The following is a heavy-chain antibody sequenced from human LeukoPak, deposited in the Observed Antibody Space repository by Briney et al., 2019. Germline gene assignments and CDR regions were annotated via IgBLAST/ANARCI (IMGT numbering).Heavy chain of an antibody. V-gene: IGHV5-51*01. J-gene: IGHJ5*02. CDR2: IYPDDSDT. CDR3: ARQEYCSGASCYTWFDP. Sequence: GESLKISCKGSGYIFARSWIGWVRQMPGKGLEWMGVIYPDDSDTRYSPSFQGQVTISADKSIDTAYLHWSSLKASDTAIYYCARQEYCSGASCYTWFDPWGQGTLVTVSS. CDR1: GYIFARSW. D-gene: IGHD2-15*01.